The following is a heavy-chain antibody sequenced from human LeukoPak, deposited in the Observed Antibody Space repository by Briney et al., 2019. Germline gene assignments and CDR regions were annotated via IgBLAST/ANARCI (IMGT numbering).Heavy chain of an antibody. CDR2: ISGSGVST. Sequence: PAGGSLRLSCAASGFTFSSYSMNWVRQAPGKGLEWVSAISGSGVSTYYIDSVKGRFTISRDNSKNTVYLQMNSLRAEDTAVYYCAKDYSYYYDSGVYSGNYFDYWGQGSLVTVSS. CDR3: AKDYSYYYDSGVYSGNYFDY. D-gene: IGHD3-22*01. V-gene: IGHV3-23*01. CDR1: GFTFSSYS. J-gene: IGHJ4*02.